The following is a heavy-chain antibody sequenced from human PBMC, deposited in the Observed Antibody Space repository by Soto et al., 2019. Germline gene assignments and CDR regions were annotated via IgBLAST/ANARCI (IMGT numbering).Heavy chain of an antibody. V-gene: IGHV1-3*01. CDR2: INAGNGNT. Sequence: SVKVSCKASGYTFTSYAMHWVRQAPGQRLEWMGWINAGNGNTKYSQKFQGRVTITRDTSASTAYMELSSLRSEDTAVYYCARGGAARDYYGMDVWGQGTTVTVSS. CDR3: ARGGAARDYYGMDV. J-gene: IGHJ6*02. CDR1: GYTFTSYA. D-gene: IGHD6-6*01.